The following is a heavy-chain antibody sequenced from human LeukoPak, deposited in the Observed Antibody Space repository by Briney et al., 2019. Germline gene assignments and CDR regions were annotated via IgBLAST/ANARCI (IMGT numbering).Heavy chain of an antibody. V-gene: IGHV1-69*13. CDR3: ARGSANYYDSSGYYYALYFDY. Sequence: GASVKVSCKASGGTFSSYAISWVRQAPGQGLEWMGGIIPIFGTVNYAQKFQGRVTITADESTSTAYMELSSLRSEDTAVYYCARGSANYYDSSGYYYALYFDYWGQGTLVTVSS. CDR2: IIPIFGTV. D-gene: IGHD3-22*01. J-gene: IGHJ4*02. CDR1: GGTFSSYA.